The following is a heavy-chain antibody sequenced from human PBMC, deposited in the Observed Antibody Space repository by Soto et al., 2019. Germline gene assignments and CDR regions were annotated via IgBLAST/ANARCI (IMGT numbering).Heavy chain of an antibody. D-gene: IGHD1-7*01. CDR1: GGSIGRGDYY. Sequence: SETLSLTCTVSGGSIGRGDYYWSWIRQHPGKGLEWIGSIYYSGSTYYNPSLKSRVTISVDTSKNQFSLKLSSVTAADTAVYYCARHVLDWNYVYYYYGMDVWGQGTTVTVSS. CDR3: ARHVLDWNYVYYYYGMDV. CDR2: IYYSGST. V-gene: IGHV4-39*01. J-gene: IGHJ6*02.